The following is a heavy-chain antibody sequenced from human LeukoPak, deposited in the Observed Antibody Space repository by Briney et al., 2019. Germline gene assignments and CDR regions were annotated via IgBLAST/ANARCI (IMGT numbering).Heavy chain of an antibody. D-gene: IGHD5-12*01. V-gene: IGHV3-66*01. Sequence: GGSLRLSCAASGFTVSSNYMSWVRQAPGKGLEWVSVIYSGGSTYYADSAKGRFTISRDNSKNTLYLQMNSLRAEDTAVYYCASDNPDSGYDYSGFDYWGQGTLVTVSS. J-gene: IGHJ4*02. CDR3: ASDNPDSGYDYSGFDY. CDR2: IYSGGST. CDR1: GFTVSSNY.